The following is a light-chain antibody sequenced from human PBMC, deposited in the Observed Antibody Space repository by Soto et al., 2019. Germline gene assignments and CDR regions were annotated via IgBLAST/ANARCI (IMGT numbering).Light chain of an antibody. CDR2: EIN. Sequence: QSALTQPPSASGSPGQSITISCTGTSSDVGAFNYVSWYQQHPDKAPKLMIFEINKRPSGVPDRFSGSKSGNTASLTVSGLQAEDEADYYCSSYAGSNIYVFGGGTQLTVL. CDR3: SSYAGSNIYV. V-gene: IGLV2-8*01. J-gene: IGLJ7*01. CDR1: SSDVGAFNY.